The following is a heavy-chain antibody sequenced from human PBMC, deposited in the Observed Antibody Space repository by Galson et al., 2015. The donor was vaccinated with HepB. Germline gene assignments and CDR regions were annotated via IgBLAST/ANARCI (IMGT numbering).Heavy chain of an antibody. CDR3: ATVFPTIQLERRYTVSPFYGMDV. J-gene: IGHJ6*02. CDR1: GYTLSELS. Sequence: SVKVSCKVSGYTLSELSMHWVRQAPGKGLEWMGGFDPEDGETIYAQKFQGRIAMTDDMSTDTAYMELSSLRSEDTAVYYCATVFPTIQLERRYTVSPFYGMDVWGQGTTVTVSS. D-gene: IGHD1-1*01. CDR2: FDPEDGET. V-gene: IGHV1-24*01.